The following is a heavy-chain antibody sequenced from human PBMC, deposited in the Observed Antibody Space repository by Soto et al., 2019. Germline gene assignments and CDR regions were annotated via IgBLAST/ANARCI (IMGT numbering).Heavy chain of an antibody. V-gene: IGHV3-23*01. D-gene: IGHD3-22*01. CDR3: AKDERYDSSDFDC. Sequence: GGSLRLSCAASVFTFSSYAMTWVRQAPGKGLEWVSAISGSGGRTYYADSVNGRFTISRDNSKNTLYLQMNSLRAEDTAVYYCAKDERYDSSDFDCWGQGTLVTVSS. CDR2: ISGSGGRT. CDR1: VFTFSSYA. J-gene: IGHJ4*02.